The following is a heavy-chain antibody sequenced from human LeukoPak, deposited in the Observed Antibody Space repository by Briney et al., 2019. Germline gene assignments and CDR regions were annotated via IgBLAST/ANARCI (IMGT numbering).Heavy chain of an antibody. J-gene: IGHJ4*02. CDR2: INAGNGNT. CDR1: GYTFTSYA. V-gene: IGHV1-3*01. Sequence: ASVKVSCKASGYTFTSYAMHWVRQAPGQRLEWMGWINAGNGNTKYSQKFQGRVTITRDTSASTAYMELSSLKASDTAMYYCATIESGSPLDYWGQGTLVTVSS. D-gene: IGHD3-22*01. CDR3: ATIESGSPLDY.